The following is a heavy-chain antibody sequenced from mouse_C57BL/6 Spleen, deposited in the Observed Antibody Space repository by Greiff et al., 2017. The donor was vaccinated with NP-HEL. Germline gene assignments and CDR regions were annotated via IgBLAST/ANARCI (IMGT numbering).Heavy chain of an antibody. Sequence: EVQLVESGPELVKPGASVKLSCKASGYSFTDYNMNWVKQSNGKSLEWIGVINPNYGTTSYNQKFKGKATLTVDQSSSTAYMQLNSLTSEDSAVYYCARSEDGSNPAWFAYWGQGTLVTVSA. D-gene: IGHD1-1*01. CDR2: INPNYGTT. J-gene: IGHJ3*01. CDR1: GYSFTDYN. CDR3: ARSEDGSNPAWFAY. V-gene: IGHV1-39*01.